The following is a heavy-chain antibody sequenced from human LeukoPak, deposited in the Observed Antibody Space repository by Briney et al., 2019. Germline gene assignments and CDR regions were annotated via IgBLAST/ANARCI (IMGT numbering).Heavy chain of an antibody. V-gene: IGHV4-59*01. J-gene: IGHJ4*02. CDR2: IYYSGST. CDR1: GGSISSYF. Sequence: PSETLSLTCTVSGGSISSYFWSWIRQPPGKGLEWIGYIYYSGSTNYNPSLKSRDTISVDTSKNQFSLKLSSVTAADTAVYYCARGLVIRGRLDYWGQGTLVTVSS. CDR3: ARGLVIRGRLDY. D-gene: IGHD3-22*01.